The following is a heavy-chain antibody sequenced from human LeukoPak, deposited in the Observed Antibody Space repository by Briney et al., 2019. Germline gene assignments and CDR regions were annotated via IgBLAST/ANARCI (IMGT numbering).Heavy chain of an antibody. CDR3: ASPIAARPGYYYYYMDV. D-gene: IGHD6-6*01. CDR2: IIPIFGTA. CDR1: GGTFSSCA. Sequence: SVKVSCKASGGTFSSCAISWVRQAPGQGLEWMGGIIPIFGTANYAQKFQGRVTITADESTSTAYMELSSLRSEDTAVYYCASPIAARPGYYYYYMDVWGKGTTVTVSS. V-gene: IGHV1-69*13. J-gene: IGHJ6*03.